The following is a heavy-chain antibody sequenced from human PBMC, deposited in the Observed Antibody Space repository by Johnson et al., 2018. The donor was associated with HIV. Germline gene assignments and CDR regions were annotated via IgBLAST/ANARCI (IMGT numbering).Heavy chain of an antibody. CDR2: ISSSGGTK. Sequence: QVQLVESGGGLVKPGGSLRLSCTASGFTFSDYYMTWIRQAPGKGLDWVSYISSSGGTKYYADSVKGRITVSRDNSMHTMYLQMNSLRAEATAVYYCAKGQTGYSSSWDSGGACDIWGQGTMVTVSS. V-gene: IGHV3-11*04. J-gene: IGHJ3*02. D-gene: IGHD6-13*01. CDR3: AKGQTGYSSSWDSGGACDI. CDR1: GFTFSDYY.